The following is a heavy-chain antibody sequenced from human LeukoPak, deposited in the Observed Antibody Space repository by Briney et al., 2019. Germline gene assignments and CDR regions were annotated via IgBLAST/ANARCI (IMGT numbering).Heavy chain of an antibody. CDR1: GGSISSSGHY. CDR3: ARSATVTTGYFDY. V-gene: IGHV4-39*07. D-gene: IGHD4-17*01. CDR2: IYSNGNT. J-gene: IGHJ4*02. Sequence: SETLSLTCSVSGGSISSSGHYWGWIRQSPEKGLDWIGSIYSNGNTYYNPSVKSRVTISVDTSKNQFSLRLTSVTAAETAVYYCARSATVTTGYFDYWGQGALVTVSS.